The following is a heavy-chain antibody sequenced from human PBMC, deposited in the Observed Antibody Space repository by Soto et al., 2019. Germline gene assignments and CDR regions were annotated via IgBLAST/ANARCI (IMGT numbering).Heavy chain of an antibody. Sequence: EVQLVESGGGLVKPGGSLRLSCAASGFTFSNAWMNWVRQAPGKGLEWVGRIKSKTDGGTTDYAAPVKGRSTISRDDSKNTLYLQMNSLKTAATAVYYCTTDPVTMIVVVPSSGWGQGTLVTVSS. CDR1: GFTFSNAW. D-gene: IGHD3-22*01. CDR3: TTDPVTMIVVVPSSG. CDR2: IKSKTDGGTT. J-gene: IGHJ4*02. V-gene: IGHV3-15*07.